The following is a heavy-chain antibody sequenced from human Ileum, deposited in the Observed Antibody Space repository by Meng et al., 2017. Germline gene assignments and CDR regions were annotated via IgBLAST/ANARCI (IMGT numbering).Heavy chain of an antibody. CDR1: GLTFSNAW. CDR2: IKSTTHGGTT. J-gene: IGHJ5*02. V-gene: IGHV3-15*01. Sequence: EVQLMESGGGLVKPWESLGLSCAASGLTFSNAWMTWVRQAPGKGLEWIGQIKSTTHGGTTDYAAPVTGRFIISRDDSKNTLYLQMSSLKTEDTAVYYCTTNRGISWGQGTLVTVSS. CDR3: TTNRGIS.